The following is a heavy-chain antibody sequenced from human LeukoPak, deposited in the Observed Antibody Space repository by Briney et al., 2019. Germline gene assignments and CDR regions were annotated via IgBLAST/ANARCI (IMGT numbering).Heavy chain of an antibody. CDR3: TRVLSSGNSDY. D-gene: IGHD3-10*01. J-gene: IGHJ4*02. Sequence: PSETLSLTCTVSGGSISGYYWSWLRQPPGRGLQWIGYIHYSGTTKYNPSLKSRVNISVDTSKNQFSLKLSSVTAADTAVYYCTRVLSSGNSDYWGQGTLVTVSS. V-gene: IGHV4-59*01. CDR2: IHYSGTT. CDR1: GGSISGYY.